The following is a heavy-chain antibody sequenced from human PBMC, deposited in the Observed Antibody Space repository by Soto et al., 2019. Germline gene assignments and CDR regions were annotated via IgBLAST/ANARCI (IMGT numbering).Heavy chain of an antibody. CDR2: ISSTGGST. V-gene: IGHV3-64D*08. D-gene: IGHD3-22*01. CDR1: GFTCSTYP. Sequence: PGGSLRLSCSASGFTCSTYPVHWVRQAPGKGLEYVSAISSTGGSTYYADSVKGRFTISRDNSENTLYLQMSSLRAEDTAVYHCVHAIFDTSGYHYAYWGQGTQVTVSS. CDR3: VHAIFDTSGYHYAY. J-gene: IGHJ4*02.